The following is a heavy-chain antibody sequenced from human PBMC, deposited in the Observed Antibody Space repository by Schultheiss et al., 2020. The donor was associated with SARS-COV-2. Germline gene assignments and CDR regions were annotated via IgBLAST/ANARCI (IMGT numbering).Heavy chain of an antibody. CDR2: IYHSGSA. J-gene: IGHJ6*02. D-gene: IGHD2-8*01. CDR3: ARGLRGSGDHCSKGVCHPYYYYALDV. V-gene: IGHV4-30-2*01. Sequence: SQTLSLTCAVSGGSISNGDHTWSWIRQPPGKDLEWIGYIYHSGSAYYNPSLKSRATMSIERSANQFSLRLNSVIAADTAVYYCARGLRGSGDHCSKGVCHPYYYYALDVWGQGTTVTVSS. CDR1: GGSISNGDHT.